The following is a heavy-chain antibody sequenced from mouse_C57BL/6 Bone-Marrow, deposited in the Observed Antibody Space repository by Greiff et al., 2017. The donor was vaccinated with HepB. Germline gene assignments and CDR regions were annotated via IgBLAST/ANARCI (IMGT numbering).Heavy chain of an antibody. CDR3: ARSDYYGSSSPLDY. D-gene: IGHD1-1*01. Sequence: EVKLVESGPELVKPGASVKISCKASGYSFTDYNMNWVKQSNGKSLEWIGVINPNYGTTSYNQKFKGKATLTVDQSSSTAYMQLNSLTSEDSAVYYCARSDYYGSSSPLDYWGQGTTLTVSS. V-gene: IGHV1-39*01. CDR1: GYSFTDYN. CDR2: INPNYGTT. J-gene: IGHJ2*01.